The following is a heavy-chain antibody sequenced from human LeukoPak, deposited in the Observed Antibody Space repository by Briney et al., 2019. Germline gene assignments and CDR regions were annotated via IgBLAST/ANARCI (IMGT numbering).Heavy chain of an antibody. J-gene: IGHJ3*02. CDR2: IIPIFGTA. V-gene: IGHV1-69*13. Sequence: ASVKVSCKASGGTFSSYAISWVRQAPGQGLEWMGGIIPIFGTANYAQKFQGRVTITADESTSTAYMELSSLRSEDTAVYYCARDRYCSSTSCCYHDAFDIWGQGTMVTVSS. CDR1: GGTFSSYA. D-gene: IGHD2-2*01. CDR3: ARDRYCSSTSCCYHDAFDI.